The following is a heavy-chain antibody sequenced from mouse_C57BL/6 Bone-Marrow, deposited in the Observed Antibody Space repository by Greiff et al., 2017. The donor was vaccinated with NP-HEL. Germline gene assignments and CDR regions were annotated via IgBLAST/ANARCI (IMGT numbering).Heavy chain of an antibody. D-gene: IGHD2-5*01. V-gene: IGHV5-9-1*02. J-gene: IGHJ3*01. CDR2: ISSGGDYI. CDR1: GFTFSSYA. CDR3: TSYSNSWFAY. Sequence: EVHLVESGEGLVKPGGSLKLSCAASGFTFSSYAMSWVRQTPEKRLEWVAYISSGGDYIYYADTVKGRFTISRDNARNTLYLQMSSLKSEDTAMYYCTSYSNSWFAYWGQGTLVTVSA.